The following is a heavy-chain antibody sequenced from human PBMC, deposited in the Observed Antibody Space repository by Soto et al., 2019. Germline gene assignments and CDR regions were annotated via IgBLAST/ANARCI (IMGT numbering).Heavy chain of an antibody. V-gene: IGHV4-30-2*01. CDR1: GGSISSGGYS. Sequence: QLQLQESGSGLVKPSQTLSLTCAVSGGSISSGGYSWSWIRQPPGKGLEWIGYIYHSGSTYYNPSLNSRVTISVDSSKNQFSLKLSSVTAADTAVYYCARRRVFPYYYGMDVWGQGTTVTVSS. CDR2: IYHSGST. CDR3: ARRRVFPYYYGMDV. J-gene: IGHJ6*02. D-gene: IGHD2-21*01.